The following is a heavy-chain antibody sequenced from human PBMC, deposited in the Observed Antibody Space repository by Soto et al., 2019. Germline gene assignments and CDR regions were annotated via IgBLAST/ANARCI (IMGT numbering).Heavy chain of an antibody. CDR3: AKDMYEGGYYYYGMDV. CDR2: MSWNSGSI. V-gene: IGHV3-9*01. D-gene: IGHD2-8*01. Sequence: EVQLVESGGGLVQPGRSLRLSCAASGFTFDDYAMHWVRQAPGKGLEWVSGMSWNSGSIGYADSVKGRFTISRDNAKNSLYLQMNSLRAEDTALYYCAKDMYEGGYYYYGMDVWGQGTTVTVSS. J-gene: IGHJ6*02. CDR1: GFTFDDYA.